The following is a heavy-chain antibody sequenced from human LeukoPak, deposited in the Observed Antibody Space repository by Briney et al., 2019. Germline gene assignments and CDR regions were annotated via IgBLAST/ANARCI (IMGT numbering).Heavy chain of an antibody. V-gene: IGHV4-61*05. CDR1: GGSISSSSYY. CDR2: IYYSGST. CDR3: ARVPHDYGDLLVPGPLDY. J-gene: IGHJ4*02. Sequence: PSETLSLTCTVSGGSISSSSYYWGWIRQPPGKGLEWIGYIYYSGSTNYNPSLKSRVTISVDTSKNQFSLKLSSVAAADTAVYYCARVPHDYGDLLVPGPLDYWGQGTLVTVSS. D-gene: IGHD4-17*01.